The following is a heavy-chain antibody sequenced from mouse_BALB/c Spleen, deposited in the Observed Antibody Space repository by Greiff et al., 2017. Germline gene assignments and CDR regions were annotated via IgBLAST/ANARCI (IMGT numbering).Heavy chain of an antibody. Sequence: VKLMESGAELVRPGASVTLSCKASGYTFTDYEMHWVKQTPVHGLEWIGAIDPETGGTAYNQKFKGKATLTADKSSSTAYMELRSLTSEDSAVYYCTGIYYWGQGTTLTVSS. V-gene: IGHV1-15*01. J-gene: IGHJ2*01. CDR1: GYTFTDYE. CDR2: IDPETGGT. CDR3: TGIYY.